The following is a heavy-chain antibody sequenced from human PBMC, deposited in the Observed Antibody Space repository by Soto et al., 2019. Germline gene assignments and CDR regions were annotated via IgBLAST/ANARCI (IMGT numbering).Heavy chain of an antibody. J-gene: IGHJ6*02. CDR3: ARETVVFWVGKTLYWAYGMEV. CDR2: INPSDGST. Sequence: QVQLVQSGPEVKKPGASVKLSCKASGYTFTTYYVHWVRQAPGQGLEWMGIINPSDGSTNYAQKFQGRVTMTRDTSTGTVFMDLSSLRSEDTAVYYCARETVVFWVGKTLYWAYGMEVWGRGTTVTVSS. CDR1: GYTFTTYY. D-gene: IGHD2-8*02. V-gene: IGHV1-46*01.